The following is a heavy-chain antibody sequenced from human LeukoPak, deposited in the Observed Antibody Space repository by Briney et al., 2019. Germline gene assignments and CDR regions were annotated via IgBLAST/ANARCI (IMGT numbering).Heavy chain of an antibody. Sequence: GGSLRLSCAASGFTFSGYWMHWVRQVPGKGLVWVSRITGDGSSTTYADSVKGRFTISRDNAKNTVCLQMISLRAEDTAVYYCARDTGWYFDLWGRGTLVTVSS. CDR3: ARDTGWYFDL. D-gene: IGHD4-17*01. J-gene: IGHJ2*01. CDR1: GFTFSGYW. CDR2: ITGDGSST. V-gene: IGHV3-74*01.